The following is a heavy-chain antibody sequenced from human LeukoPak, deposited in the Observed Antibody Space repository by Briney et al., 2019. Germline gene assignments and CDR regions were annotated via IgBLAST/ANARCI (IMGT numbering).Heavy chain of an antibody. D-gene: IGHD3-3*01. J-gene: IGHJ4*02. V-gene: IGHV3-21*01. CDR1: GSTFSSYS. CDR2: ISSSSSYI. Sequence: GGSLRLSCAASGSTFSSYSMNWVRQAPGKGLEWVSSISSSSSYIYYADSVKGRFTISRDNAKNSLYLQMNSLRAEDTAVYYCARVLRDYDFWSGYYTVDYWGQGTLVTVSS. CDR3: ARVLRDYDFWSGYYTVDY.